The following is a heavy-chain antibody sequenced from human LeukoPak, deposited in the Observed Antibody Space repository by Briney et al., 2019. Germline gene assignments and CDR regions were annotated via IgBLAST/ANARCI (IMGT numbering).Heavy chain of an antibody. D-gene: IGHD4-23*01. CDR3: ARDRDDGGFEY. CDR1: GFSSSNYW. CDR2: IKQDGSGK. Sequence: PGGSLRLSCAASGFSSSNYWMSWVRQAPEKGLEWVANIKQDGSGKQYVDSMKGRFTISRDNAKNSLYLQMNSLRAEDTAVYYCARDRDDGGFEYWGQGTLVTVSS. J-gene: IGHJ4*02. V-gene: IGHV3-7*01.